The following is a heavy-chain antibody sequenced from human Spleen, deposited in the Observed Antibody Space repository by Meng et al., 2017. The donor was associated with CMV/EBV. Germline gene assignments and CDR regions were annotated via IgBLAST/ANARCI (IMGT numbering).Heavy chain of an antibody. CDR3: TMDIVADVDY. J-gene: IGHJ4*02. D-gene: IGHD5-12*01. Sequence: AASGFTVSNAWMSWVRQAPGKGLEGVGRIKSKTDGGKTDYATPVKGRFTISRDDSKNTLYLQMNSLKTEDTAVYYCTMDIVADVDYWDQGTLVTVSS. V-gene: IGHV3-15*01. CDR2: IKSKTDGGKT. CDR1: GFTVSNAW.